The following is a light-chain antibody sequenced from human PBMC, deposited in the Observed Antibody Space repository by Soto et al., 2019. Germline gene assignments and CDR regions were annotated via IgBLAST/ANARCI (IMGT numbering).Light chain of an antibody. CDR2: GAS. Sequence: EVVLTQSPGTLSLSPGERATLSCRASQSVTSNYLAWYQHKPGQAPRLLIYGASSRATGIPDRFSGSGSGTDFTLTISRLDPEDFALYYCQQYGSSPGTFGGGTKVEIK. V-gene: IGKV3-20*01. CDR3: QQYGSSPGT. CDR1: QSVTSNY. J-gene: IGKJ4*01.